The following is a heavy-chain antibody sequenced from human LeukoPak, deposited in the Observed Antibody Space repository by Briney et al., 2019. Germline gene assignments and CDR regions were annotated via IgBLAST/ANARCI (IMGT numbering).Heavy chain of an antibody. Sequence: SETLSLTCTASGGSISSYSLSWIRQPPGKGLEWIGYIYYSGCTNYNPSLKSRVTISVDTSKNQFSLKLSSVTAADTAVYYCARDSSARGDFDYWGQGTLVTVSS. J-gene: IGHJ4*02. D-gene: IGHD3-10*01. CDR2: IYYSGCT. V-gene: IGHV4-59*01. CDR1: GGSISSYS. CDR3: ARDSSARGDFDY.